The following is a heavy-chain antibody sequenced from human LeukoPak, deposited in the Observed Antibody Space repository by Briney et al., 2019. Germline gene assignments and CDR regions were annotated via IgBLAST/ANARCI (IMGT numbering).Heavy chain of an antibody. Sequence: GASVKVSCKASGYTFKNYLIHWVRQAPGQGLEWMGSINPDSGATNYAQNFQGRVTMTRDTSINTAYMDLSRLRSDDTAVYYCARSAGWHTEPDCWAQGTLVTVSS. CDR1: GYTFKNYL. J-gene: IGHJ4*02. D-gene: IGHD6-19*01. CDR2: INPDSGAT. CDR3: ARSAGWHTEPDC. V-gene: IGHV1-2*02.